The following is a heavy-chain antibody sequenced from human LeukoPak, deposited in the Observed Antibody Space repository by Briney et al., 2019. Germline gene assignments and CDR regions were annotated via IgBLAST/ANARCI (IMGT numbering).Heavy chain of an antibody. Sequence: SQTLSLTCAISGDSVSSNNGAWNWIRQSPSRGLEWLGRTYYRSKWYNDYAGSMKGRITISPDTSKNRFSLQLNSVTPEDTAVYYCARGVGTSGWYTFDYWGQGTLVTVPS. CDR1: GDSVSSNNGA. CDR2: TYYRSKWYN. CDR3: ARGVGTSGWYTFDY. V-gene: IGHV6-1*01. J-gene: IGHJ4*02. D-gene: IGHD6-19*01.